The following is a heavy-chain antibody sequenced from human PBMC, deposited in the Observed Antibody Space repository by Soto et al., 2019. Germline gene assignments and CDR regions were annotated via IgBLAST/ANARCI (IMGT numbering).Heavy chain of an antibody. Sequence: QVQLVESGGGVVRPGRSRRPSCEASGFTLFSYAMHWVRQAPGRGLEGVEVISFDGRTEYYADSVKGRFTISRDNSKNTVYLQMNSLRSEDTAVYYCARSRHGSGSYTHFYYGLDVWGQGTTVTVSS. CDR2: ISFDGRTE. CDR3: ARSRHGSGSYTHFYYGLDV. CDR1: GFTLFSYA. V-gene: IGHV3-30*04. D-gene: IGHD3-10*01. J-gene: IGHJ6*02.